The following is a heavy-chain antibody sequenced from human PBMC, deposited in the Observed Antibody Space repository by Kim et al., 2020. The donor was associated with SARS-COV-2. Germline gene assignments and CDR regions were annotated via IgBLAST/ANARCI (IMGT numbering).Heavy chain of an antibody. CDR3: ARQGDITMVRGVSEH. Sequence: SETLSLTCTVSGGSISSSSYYWGWIRQPPGKGLEWIGSIYYSGSTYYNPSLKSRVTISVDTSKNQFSLKLSSVTAADTAVYYCARQGDITMVRGVSEHWGQGTLVTVSS. CDR2: IYYSGST. V-gene: IGHV4-39*01. D-gene: IGHD3-10*01. CDR1: GGSISSSSYY. J-gene: IGHJ1*01.